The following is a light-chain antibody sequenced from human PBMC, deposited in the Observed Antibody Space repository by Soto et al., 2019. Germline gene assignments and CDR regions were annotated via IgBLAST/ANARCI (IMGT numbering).Light chain of an antibody. CDR1: QFVSTR. CDR2: GAS. J-gene: IGKJ1*01. Sequence: EIVVTQSPATLSASPGERVTLTCRASQFVSTRLAWYQQRPGQVPRLLIYGASTRATGIPARFSGSGSGTEFTLTISSLQSEDFAVYHCQQYNNWPPWTFGQGTKVDIK. V-gene: IGKV3-15*01. CDR3: QQYNNWPPWT.